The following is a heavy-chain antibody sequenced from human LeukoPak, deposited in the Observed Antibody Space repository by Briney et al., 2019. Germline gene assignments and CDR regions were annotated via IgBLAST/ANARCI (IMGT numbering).Heavy chain of an antibody. J-gene: IGHJ4*02. V-gene: IGHV3-21*01. CDR1: GFTFSSYS. CDR2: ISSSSSYI. D-gene: IGHD3-10*01. CDR3: ARVAWFGELTTPLYYFDY. Sequence: GGSLRLSCAASGFTFSSYSMNWVRQAPGKGLEWVSSISSSSSYIYYADSVKGRFTISRDNAKNSLYLQMNSLRAEETAVYYCARVAWFGELTTPLYYFDYWGQGTLVTVSS.